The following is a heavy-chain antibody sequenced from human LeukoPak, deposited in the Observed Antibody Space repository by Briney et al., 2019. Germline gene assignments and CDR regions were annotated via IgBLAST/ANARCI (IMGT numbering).Heavy chain of an antibody. Sequence: ASVKVSCKASGYTFTDYGMSWMRQAPGQGLEWMGWLNTNTGNPTYAQGFTGRFVFSLDTSVSTAYLQITSLKAEDTAVYYCARVFADWNYGEWFDPWGQGTLVTVSS. CDR2: LNTNTGNP. CDR3: ARVFADWNYGEWFDP. V-gene: IGHV7-4-1*02. CDR1: GYTFTDYG. J-gene: IGHJ5*02. D-gene: IGHD1-7*01.